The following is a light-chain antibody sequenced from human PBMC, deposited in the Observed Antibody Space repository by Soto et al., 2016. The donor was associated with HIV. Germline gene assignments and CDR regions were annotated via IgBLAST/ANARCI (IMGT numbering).Light chain of an antibody. V-gene: IGLV3-19*01. J-gene: IGLJ1*01. CDR1: SLRSYF. Sequence: SSELIQDPSVSVALGQTVTITCQGDSLRSYFASWYQQKSGQAPVLVIYGNNKRPSGIPDRFSGSYSGDTVSLTITGAQAEDEADYYCSSRDSSANQVFGTGSRVTVL. CDR3: SSRDSSANQV. CDR2: GNN.